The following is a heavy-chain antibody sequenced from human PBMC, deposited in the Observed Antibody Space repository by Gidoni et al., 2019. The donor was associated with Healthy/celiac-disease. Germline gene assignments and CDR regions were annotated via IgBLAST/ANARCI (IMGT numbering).Heavy chain of an antibody. CDR2: IYSGGST. D-gene: IGHD4-17*01. CDR1: GFTVTSNY. Sequence: EVQLVESGGGLLQPGGSLRLSCAASGFTVTSNYIRWVRQAPGKGLEWVSVIYSGGSTYYADSVKGRFTISRDNSKNTLYLQMNSLRAEDTAVYYCARVPLDDYGDYGWFDPWGQGTLSPSPQ. CDR3: ARVPLDDYGDYGWFDP. J-gene: IGHJ5*02. V-gene: IGHV3-53*01.